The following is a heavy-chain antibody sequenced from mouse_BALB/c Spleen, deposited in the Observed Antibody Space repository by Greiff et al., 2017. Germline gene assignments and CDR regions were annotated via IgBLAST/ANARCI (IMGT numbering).Heavy chain of an antibody. Sequence: EVMLVESGGGLVKPGGSLKLSCAASGFTFSSYAMSWVRQTPEKRLEWVASISSGGSTYYPDSVKGRFTISRDNARNILYLQMSSLRSEDTAMYYCARGVTTVVDDYWGQGTTLTVSS. J-gene: IGHJ2*01. CDR1: GFTFSSYA. D-gene: IGHD1-1*01. CDR2: ISSGGST. V-gene: IGHV5-6-5*01. CDR3: ARGVTTVVDDY.